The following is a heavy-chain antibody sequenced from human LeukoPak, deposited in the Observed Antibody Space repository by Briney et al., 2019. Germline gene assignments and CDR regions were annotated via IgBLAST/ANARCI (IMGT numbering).Heavy chain of an antibody. CDR1: GGSISSYY. D-gene: IGHD2-2*01. J-gene: IGHJ4*02. CDR2: IYYSGST. V-gene: IGHV4-59*01. Sequence: SETLSLTCTVSGGSISSYYWSWIRQPPGKGLEWIGYIYYSGSTNYYPSLKSRVTISVDTSKNQFSLKLNSVTAADTAVYYCARIYCSSTSCYHFDYWGQGTLVTVSS. CDR3: ARIYCSSTSCYHFDY.